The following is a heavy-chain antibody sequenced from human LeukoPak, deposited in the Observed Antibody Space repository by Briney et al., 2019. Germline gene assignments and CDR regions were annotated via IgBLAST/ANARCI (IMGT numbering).Heavy chain of an antibody. D-gene: IGHD1-1*01. J-gene: IGHJ4*02. CDR1: GFSITSGDY. CDR2: ISHSGDT. CDR3: ARVGPLAVGTGKRVYSFDY. V-gene: IGHV4-38-2*01. Sequence: PSETLSLTCDVSGFSITSGDYWGWIRQSPGRGLEWIGSISHSGDTYYIPSLRSRVTMSLDTSRNRFSLDLRSVSAADTAVYFCARVGPLAVGTGKRVYSFDYWGQGTLVTVSS.